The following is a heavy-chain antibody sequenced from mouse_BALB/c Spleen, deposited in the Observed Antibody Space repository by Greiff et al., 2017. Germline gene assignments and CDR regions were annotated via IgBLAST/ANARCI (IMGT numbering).Heavy chain of an antibody. Sequence: EESGPGLVKPSQSLSLTCSVTGYSITSGYYWNWIRQFPGNKLEWMGYISYDGSNNYNPSLKNRISITRDTSKNQFFLKLNSVTTEDTATYYCARGGVRRGDFDYWGQGTTLTVSS. CDR3: ARGGVRRGDFDY. D-gene: IGHD2-14*01. J-gene: IGHJ2*01. CDR2: ISYDGSN. CDR1: GYSITSGYY. V-gene: IGHV3-6*02.